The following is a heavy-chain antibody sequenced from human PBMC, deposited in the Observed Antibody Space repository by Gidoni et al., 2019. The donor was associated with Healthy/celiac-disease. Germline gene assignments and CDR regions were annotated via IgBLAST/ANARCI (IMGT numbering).Heavy chain of an antibody. CDR1: GFTFSSYD. Sequence: EVQLVESGGGLVQPGGSLRLSCAASGFTFSSYDMHWVRQATGKGLEWVSAIGTAGDTYYPGSVKGRFTISRENAKNSLYLQMNSLRAGDTAVYYCARATYSSGWYATVGMDVWGQGTTVTVSS. D-gene: IGHD6-19*01. J-gene: IGHJ6*02. CDR3: ARATYSSGWYATVGMDV. V-gene: IGHV3-13*01. CDR2: IGTAGDT.